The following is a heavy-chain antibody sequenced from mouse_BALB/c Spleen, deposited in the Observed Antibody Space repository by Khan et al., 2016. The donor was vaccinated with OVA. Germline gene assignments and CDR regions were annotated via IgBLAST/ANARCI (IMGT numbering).Heavy chain of an antibody. CDR2: IYPFNDAT. CDR3: APDGSYYVSFAY. V-gene: IGHV1S136*01. J-gene: IGHJ3*01. Sequence: VQLQQSGPEVVKPGASVKMSCKASGYTFTSYVMHWVKQKPGQGLEWIGYIYPFNDATKFNEKFNGKATLTSDKSSSTAYMELSSLTSEDSEVYYCAPDGSYYVSFAYWCQGTLVTVSA. CDR1: GYTFTSYV. D-gene: IGHD1-1*01.